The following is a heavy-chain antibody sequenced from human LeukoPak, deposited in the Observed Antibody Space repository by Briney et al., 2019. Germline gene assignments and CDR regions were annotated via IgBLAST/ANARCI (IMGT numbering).Heavy chain of an antibody. D-gene: IGHD2-21*01. CDR2: VSYDITRT. Sequence: PGGSLRLSCAASGFTFSSYAMTWVRQAPGKGLEWISAVSYDITRTFYADSVKGRFAISRDNSRNTLFLQMNSLRADDTAVYYCARPGCGGNCYYRMDVWGKGTTVTVPS. CDR1: GFTFSSYA. J-gene: IGHJ6*04. V-gene: IGHV3-23*01. CDR3: ARPGCGGNCYYRMDV.